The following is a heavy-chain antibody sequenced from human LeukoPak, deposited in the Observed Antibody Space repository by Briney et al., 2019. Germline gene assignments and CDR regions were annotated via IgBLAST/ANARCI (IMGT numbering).Heavy chain of an antibody. CDR2: IYSGGST. D-gene: IGHD1-26*01. V-gene: IGHV3-53*01. Sequence: GGSLTLSCAASGFTVSNNYMSWVRQAPGKGLEWVSVIYSGGSTHYADSVKGRFTISRDNSKNTLYLQMNSLRAEDTAVYYCAREDFNSGSYLYDYWGQGSLVTVSS. CDR3: AREDFNSGSYLYDY. J-gene: IGHJ4*02. CDR1: GFTVSNNY.